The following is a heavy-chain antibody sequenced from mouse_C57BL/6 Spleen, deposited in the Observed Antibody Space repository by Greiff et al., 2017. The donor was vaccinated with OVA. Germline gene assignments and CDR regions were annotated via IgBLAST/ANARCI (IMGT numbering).Heavy chain of an antibody. J-gene: IGHJ1*03. Sequence: EVKVEESGGGLVQPGGSMKLSCAASGFTFSDAWMDWVRQSPEKGLEWVAEIRNKANNHATYYAESVNGRFTISRDDSKSSVYLQMNSIRAEDTGIYYCTRPYYYGLYWYFDVWGTGTTVTVSS. CDR3: TRPYYYGLYWYFDV. CDR1: GFTFSDAW. V-gene: IGHV6-6*01. CDR2: IRNKANNHAT. D-gene: IGHD1-1*01.